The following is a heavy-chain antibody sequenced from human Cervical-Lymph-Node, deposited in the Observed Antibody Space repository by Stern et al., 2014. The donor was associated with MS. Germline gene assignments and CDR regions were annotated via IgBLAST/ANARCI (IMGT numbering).Heavy chain of an antibody. CDR1: GYNFTDYG. V-gene: IGHV1-3*04. J-gene: IGHJ6*02. CDR3: ARTGTVVTSGYYYGMDV. CDR2: INTGNGNR. D-gene: IGHD4-23*01. Sequence: QVQLVQSGAEVKKPGASVKVSCKTAGYNFTDYGIIWVRQAPGQRLEWMGWINTGNGNRRYSQKIQGRVTITRDTSASTAYMELSRLRSEDTAVYYCARTGTVVTSGYYYGMDVWGQGTTVTVSS.